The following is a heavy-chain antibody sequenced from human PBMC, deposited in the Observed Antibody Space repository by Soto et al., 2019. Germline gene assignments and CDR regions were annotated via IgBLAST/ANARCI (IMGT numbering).Heavy chain of an antibody. CDR2: ISRDGGTK. D-gene: IGHD2-8*02. CDR1: GFTVTSYG. J-gene: IGHJ4*02. CDR3: TGEVASGY. V-gene: IGHV3-30*03. Sequence: GSLRLSCAVSGFTVTSYGMHWVRQAPGKGLEWVAVISRDGGTKFYADSVKGRFTISKDSSRNTLFLETNSLRDDDMAVYYCTGEVASGYWGQGALVTV.